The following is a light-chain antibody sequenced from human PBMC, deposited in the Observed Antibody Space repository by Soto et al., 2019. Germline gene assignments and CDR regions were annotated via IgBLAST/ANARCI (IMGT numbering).Light chain of an antibody. CDR2: WAS. Sequence: DIVMTQSPDSLAVSLGERASINCKSSQSVLYSSNNKNNLAWYQQKPGQPPKLLIFWASTRDYGVPDRFSGSESGTDFTLTISALQAEDVAVYYCQQYYSAPETFGQGTRVEIK. CDR1: QSVLYSSNNKNN. J-gene: IGKJ1*01. V-gene: IGKV4-1*01. CDR3: QQYYSAPET.